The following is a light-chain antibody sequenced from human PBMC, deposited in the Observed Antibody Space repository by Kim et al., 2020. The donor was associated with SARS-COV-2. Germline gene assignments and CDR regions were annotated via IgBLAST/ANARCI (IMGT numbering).Light chain of an antibody. Sequence: DIQMTQSPSSLSASVGDRVTITCQASQDISNYLNWYQQKPGKAPKLLIYDASNLETGVPSRFSGSGSGTDFTFTISSLQPEDIATYYCPQYDNLTRSFGGETKVDLK. CDR1: QDISNY. CDR2: DAS. V-gene: IGKV1-33*01. J-gene: IGKJ4*01. CDR3: PQYDNLTRS.